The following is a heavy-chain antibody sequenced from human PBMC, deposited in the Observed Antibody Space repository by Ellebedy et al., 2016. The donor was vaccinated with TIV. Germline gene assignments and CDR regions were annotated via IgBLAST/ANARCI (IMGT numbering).Heavy chain of an antibody. J-gene: IGHJ6*03. CDR2: ISSDGNTE. V-gene: IGHV3-30-3*01. CDR3: ARDYCSSTSCYITYYYYYMDV. CDR1: GFTFSRHA. D-gene: IGHD2-2*02. Sequence: GESLKISXAASGFTFSRHAMHWVRQAPGKGLQWVAVISSDGNTEYYADSVKGRFTISRDNSKDTLYLQMNSLRAEDTAVYYCARDYCSSTSCYITYYYYYMDVWGKGTTVTVSS.